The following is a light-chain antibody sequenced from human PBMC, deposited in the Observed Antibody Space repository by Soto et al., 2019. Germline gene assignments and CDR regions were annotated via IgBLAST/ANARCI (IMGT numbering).Light chain of an antibody. J-gene: IGLJ1*01. CDR3: CSYAGSSIFYV. V-gene: IGLV2-23*01. Sequence: QSVLTQPASVSGSPGQSITISCTGTSSDVGSYNLVSWYQQHPGKAPKLMIYEGSKRPSGVSNRFSGSKSGNTASLTISGLQAEDEADYYCCSYAGSSIFYVFGTGNEVTVL. CDR2: EGS. CDR1: SSDVGSYNL.